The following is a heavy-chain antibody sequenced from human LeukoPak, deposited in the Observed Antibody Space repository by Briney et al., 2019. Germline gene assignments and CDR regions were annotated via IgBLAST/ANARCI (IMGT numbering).Heavy chain of an antibody. J-gene: IGHJ4*02. CDR1: GFTYNRYA. CDR3: AKASLRYFDWFSDY. CDR2: ISYDGSNK. Sequence: PGGPLTLLCGVCGFTYNRYAMLGVRQAPGKGVEGVAVISYDGSNKYYADSVKGRFTITRDNSRNTLHLQMTSLRAEDTAVYSCAKASLRYFDWFSDYWGQGTLVTVSS. D-gene: IGHD3-9*01. V-gene: IGHV3-30*04.